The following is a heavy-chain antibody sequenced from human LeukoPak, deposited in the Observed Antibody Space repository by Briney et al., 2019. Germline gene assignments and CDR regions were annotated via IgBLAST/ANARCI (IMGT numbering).Heavy chain of an antibody. J-gene: IGHJ6*03. V-gene: IGHV1-69*05. CDR3: ARTSNGYSSGWYYYYYMDV. CDR2: IIPIFGTA. CDR1: GGTFSSYA. D-gene: IGHD6-19*01. Sequence: SVKVSCKASGGTFSSYAISWVRQAPGQGLEGMGGIIPIFGTANYAQKFQGRVTITTDESTSTAYMELSSLRSEDTAVYYCARTSNGYSSGWYYYYYMDVWGKGTTVTVSS.